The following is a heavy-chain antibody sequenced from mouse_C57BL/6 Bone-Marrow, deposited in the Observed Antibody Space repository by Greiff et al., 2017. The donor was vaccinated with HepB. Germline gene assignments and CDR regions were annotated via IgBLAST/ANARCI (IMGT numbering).Heavy chain of an antibody. CDR1: GFTFTSYW. Sequence: VQLQQPGAELVKPGASVKLSCKASGFTFTSYWMHWVKQRPGQGLEWIGMIHPNSGSTNYNEKFKSKATLTVDKSSSTAYMQISSLTSEDSAVYYCARRRYGPYYWGQGTTLSVSS. CDR2: IHPNSGST. CDR3: ARRRYGPYY. D-gene: IGHD1-1*01. J-gene: IGHJ2*01. V-gene: IGHV1-64*01.